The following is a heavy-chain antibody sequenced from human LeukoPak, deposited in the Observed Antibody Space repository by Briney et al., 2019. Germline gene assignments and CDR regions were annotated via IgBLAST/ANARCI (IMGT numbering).Heavy chain of an antibody. CDR1: GYTFTGYY. J-gene: IGHJ4*02. D-gene: IGHD2-21*01. V-gene: IGHV1-2*02. CDR2: INPNSGGT. CDR3: ARERTVIGFGY. Sequence: ASVKVSCKASGYTFTGYYMHWVRQAPGQGLEWMGWINPNSGGTNYAQKFQGRVTMTRDTSISIAYVELSRLRSGDTAVYYCARERTVIGFGYWGQGTLVTVSS.